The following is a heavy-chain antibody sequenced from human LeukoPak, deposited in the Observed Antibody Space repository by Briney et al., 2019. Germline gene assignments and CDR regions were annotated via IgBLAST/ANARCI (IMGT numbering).Heavy chain of an antibody. CDR1: GYTFTSYY. CDR2: INPSGGST. Sequence: ASVKVSCKASGYTFTSYYMHWVRQAPGQGLEWMGIINPSGGSTSYAQKFQGRVSMTRDMSASTVYMELSSLRSEDTAVYYCARVIAAAGTLSFDYWGQGTLVTVSS. CDR3: ARVIAAAGTLSFDY. J-gene: IGHJ4*02. D-gene: IGHD6-13*01. V-gene: IGHV1-46*01.